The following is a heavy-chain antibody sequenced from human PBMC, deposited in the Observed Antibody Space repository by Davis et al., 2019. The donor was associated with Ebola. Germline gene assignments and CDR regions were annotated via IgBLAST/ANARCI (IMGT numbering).Heavy chain of an antibody. D-gene: IGHD6-13*01. CDR2: ISAYNGNT. J-gene: IGHJ6*02. Sequence: ASVKVSCKASGYTFTSYYMHWVRQAPGQGLEWMGWISAYNGNTNYAQKLQGRVTMTTDTSTSTAYMELSSLRSEDTAVYYCARGIAAAGTEGYYYYYGMDVWGQGTTVTVSS. CDR3: ARGIAAAGTEGYYYYYGMDV. CDR1: GYTFTSYY. V-gene: IGHV1-18*04.